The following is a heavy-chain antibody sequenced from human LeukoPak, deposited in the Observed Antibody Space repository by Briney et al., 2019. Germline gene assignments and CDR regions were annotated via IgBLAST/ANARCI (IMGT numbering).Heavy chain of an antibody. Sequence: GGSLRLSCAASGFTFSSYAMSWVRQAPGKGLEWVSSISGTGGSTYYADSVKGRFTISRDNAKNSLYLQMNSLRAEDTAIYYCTRVGYIDEGIDYWGQGTLVTVSS. D-gene: IGHD5-24*01. CDR2: ISGTGGST. CDR1: GFTFSSYA. V-gene: IGHV3-23*01. J-gene: IGHJ4*02. CDR3: TRVGYIDEGIDY.